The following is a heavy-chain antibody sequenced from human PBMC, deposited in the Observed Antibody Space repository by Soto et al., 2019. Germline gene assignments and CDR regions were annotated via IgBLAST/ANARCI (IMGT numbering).Heavy chain of an antibody. Sequence: EVRLLESGGGLVKPGGSLRLSCATSGLTFSNYAMSWVRQAPGGGLEWVPSMSGSSSTTYYADSVRGRFTISRDRSKNTLYLQMSSLRAEDTALYYCAKNQERELPRVIDFWGQGTLVTVSS. J-gene: IGHJ4*02. V-gene: IGHV3-23*01. D-gene: IGHD1-7*01. CDR3: AKNQERELPRVIDF. CDR2: MSGSSSTT. CDR1: GLTFSNYA.